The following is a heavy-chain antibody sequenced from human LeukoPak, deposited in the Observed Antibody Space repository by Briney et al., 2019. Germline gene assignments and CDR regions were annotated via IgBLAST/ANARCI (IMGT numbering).Heavy chain of an antibody. CDR3: ARDLEQSDYGDTQNWYFDL. D-gene: IGHD4-17*01. Sequence: GGSLRLSCAASGFTFSSYWMSWVRQAPGKGLEWVSYISSSSSTIYYADSVKGRFSISRDNAKNSLYLQMNSLRAEDTAVYYCARDLEQSDYGDTQNWYFDLRGRGTLVTVSS. CDR2: ISSSSSTI. V-gene: IGHV3-48*04. CDR1: GFTFSSYW. J-gene: IGHJ2*01.